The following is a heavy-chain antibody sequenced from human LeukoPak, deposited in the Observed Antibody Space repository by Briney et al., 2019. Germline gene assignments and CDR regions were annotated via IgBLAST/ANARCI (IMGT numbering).Heavy chain of an antibody. J-gene: IGHJ4*02. D-gene: IGHD3-22*01. Sequence: SETLSLTCTVSGGSISSSLYNWGWIRQPPGKGLEWIGSIYYGGSTYYKPSLKSRVTISVDTSKIQISLKLRSVTAADTAVYYCARAYDSSGYNDYYFDYWGQGTLVTVSS. CDR1: GGSISSSLYN. V-gene: IGHV4-39*07. CDR2: IYYGGST. CDR3: ARAYDSSGYNDYYFDY.